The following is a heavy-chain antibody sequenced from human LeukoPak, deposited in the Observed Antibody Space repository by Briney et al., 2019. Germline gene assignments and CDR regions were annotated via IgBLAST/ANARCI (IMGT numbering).Heavy chain of an antibody. CDR3: ARLTGVSCIDY. J-gene: IGHJ4*02. Sequence: GGSLRLSCAASGFTFSGHGMHWVRQAPGKGLEWVSLIWYDGSKKYYADSVKGRFIISRGNSENTLYLHLNGLRAEHTAVYYCARLTGVSCIDYWGQGALVTVSS. CDR1: GFTFSGHG. CDR2: IWYDGSKK. V-gene: IGHV3-33*01. D-gene: IGHD1-14*01.